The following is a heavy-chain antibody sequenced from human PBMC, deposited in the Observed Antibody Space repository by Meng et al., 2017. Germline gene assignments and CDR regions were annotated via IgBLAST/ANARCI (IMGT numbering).Heavy chain of an antibody. CDR2: IRSKAYGGTT. CDR1: GFTFGDYA. V-gene: IGHV3-49*04. D-gene: IGHD6-19*01. Sequence: GESLKISCTASGFTFGDYAMSWVRQAPGKGLEWVGFIRSKAYGGTTEYAASVKGRFTISRDDSKSIAYLQMNSLKTEDTAVYYCTRDQLSGWYIPDAFDIWGQGRMVTASS. CDR3: TRDQLSGWYIPDAFDI. J-gene: IGHJ3*02.